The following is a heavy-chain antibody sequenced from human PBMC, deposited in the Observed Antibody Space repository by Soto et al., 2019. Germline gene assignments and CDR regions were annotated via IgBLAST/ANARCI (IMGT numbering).Heavy chain of an antibody. Sequence: GGSLRLSCSASGFTFSSYAMHWVRQAPGKGLEYVSAISSNGGSTYYADSVKGRSTISRDNSKNTLYLQMSSLRAEDTAVYYCTIFGVVMSYYYGMDVWGQGTTVTVSS. CDR1: GFTFSSYA. D-gene: IGHD3-3*01. J-gene: IGHJ6*02. CDR2: ISSNGGST. CDR3: TIFGVVMSYYYGMDV. V-gene: IGHV3-64D*06.